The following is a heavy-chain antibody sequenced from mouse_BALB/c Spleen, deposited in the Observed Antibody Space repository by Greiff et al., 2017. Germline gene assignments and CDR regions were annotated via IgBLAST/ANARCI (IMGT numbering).Heavy chain of an antibody. D-gene: IGHD2-5*01. V-gene: IGHV5-4*02. CDR2: ICDGGSYT. CDR1: GFTFRDYY. J-gene: IGHJ4*01. CDR3: SGANSDYGYGDPVDY. Sequence: ESGGGSGKPGGSLKLIRAASGFTFRDYYMSWVRQKPEKRLEWVATICDGGSYTYYPDSVKGRFTISRDNAQNYLYLQMSSLKSEDTAMYYCSGANSDYGYGDPVDYWGQGTSVNVSS.